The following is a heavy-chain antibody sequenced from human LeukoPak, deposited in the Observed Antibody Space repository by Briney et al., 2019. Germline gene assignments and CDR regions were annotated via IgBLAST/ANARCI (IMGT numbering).Heavy chain of an antibody. CDR1: GGSISSGSYY. D-gene: IGHD6-13*01. J-gene: IGHJ4*02. Sequence: SQTLSLTCTVSGGSISSGSYYWRWIRQPAGKGLEWIGRIYTSGSTNYNPSLKSRVTISVDTSKNQFSLKLSSVTAADTAVYYCARRRYSSSWYVDYWGQGTLVTVSS. V-gene: IGHV4-61*02. CDR3: ARRRYSSSWYVDY. CDR2: IYTSGST.